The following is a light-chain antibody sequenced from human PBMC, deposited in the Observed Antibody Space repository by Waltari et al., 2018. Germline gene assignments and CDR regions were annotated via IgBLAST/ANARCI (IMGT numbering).Light chain of an antibody. Sequence: DIVLTQSPLSLPVTPGEPASISCRSSQSLVHSDGYNYLDWFLQKPGQSPQLLIYLVSKRASGVPDRLSGSESGTDFTLKISRVEAEDVGVYYCMQSLQSPYTFGQGTKLEIK. CDR1: QSLVHSDGYNY. V-gene: IGKV2-28*01. CDR3: MQSLQSPYT. CDR2: LVS. J-gene: IGKJ2*01.